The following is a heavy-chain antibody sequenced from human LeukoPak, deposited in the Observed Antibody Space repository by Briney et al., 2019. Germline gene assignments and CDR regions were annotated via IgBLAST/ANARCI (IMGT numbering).Heavy chain of an antibody. CDR1: GFTFSSSG. Sequence: GGSLRLSCAASGFTFSSSGVSWVRQAPGKGLEWVSSISGSDVTTYYADSVKGRFTISRDNSKNTLYLQMNSLRAEDTAVYYCANNRYSSRWRGAFDVWGQGTMVTVSS. CDR2: ISGSDVTT. CDR3: ANNRYSSRWRGAFDV. J-gene: IGHJ3*01. V-gene: IGHV3-23*01. D-gene: IGHD6-13*01.